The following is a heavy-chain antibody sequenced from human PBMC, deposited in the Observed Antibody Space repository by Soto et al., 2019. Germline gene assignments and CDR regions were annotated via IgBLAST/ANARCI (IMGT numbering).Heavy chain of an antibody. CDR1: GLTFSSYA. CDR2: ISYDGSNK. CDR3: ARDRGIARFYYYYGMDV. Sequence: QSGGSLRLSCAASGLTFSSYAMHWVRQAPGKGLEWVAVISYDGSNKYYADSVKGRFTISRDNSKNTLYLQMNSLRAEDTAVYYCARDRGIARFYYYYGMDVWGQGTTVTVSS. V-gene: IGHV3-30-3*01. J-gene: IGHJ6*02. D-gene: IGHD6-13*01.